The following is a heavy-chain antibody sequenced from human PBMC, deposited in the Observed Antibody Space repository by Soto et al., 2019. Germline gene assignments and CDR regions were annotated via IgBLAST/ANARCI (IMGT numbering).Heavy chain of an antibody. D-gene: IGHD1-1*01. CDR1: GFTFNTYA. V-gene: IGHV3-64*04. CDR3: AKAVRDQEDYYYYYMDV. CDR2: ITASGGKT. J-gene: IGHJ6*03. Sequence: GGSLRLSCSASGFTFNTYAMHWVRQAPGKGLEYVSAITASGGKTYYADSVKGRFTTSRDNSKNTLYLQMNSLRAEDTAVYYCAKAVRDQEDYYYYYMDVWGKGTTVTVSS.